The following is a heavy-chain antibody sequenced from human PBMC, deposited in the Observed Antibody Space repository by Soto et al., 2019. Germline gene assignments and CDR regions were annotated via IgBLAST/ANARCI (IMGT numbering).Heavy chain of an antibody. CDR1: GGTFSSYA. Sequence: QVQLVQSGAEVKKPGSSVKVSCKASGGTFSSYAISWVRQAPGQGLEWMGGIIPIFGTANYAQKFQGRVKITADESRSTAYRELSSLRSEDAAVYYWARGGGRWWELPGDWGQGTLVTVSS. V-gene: IGHV1-69*01. CDR2: IIPIFGTA. J-gene: IGHJ4*02. CDR3: ARGGGRWWELPGD. D-gene: IGHD1-26*01.